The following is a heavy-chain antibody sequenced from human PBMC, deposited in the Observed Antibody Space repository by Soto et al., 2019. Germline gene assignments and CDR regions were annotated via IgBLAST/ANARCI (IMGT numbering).Heavy chain of an antibody. CDR1: GFTFSSYA. V-gene: IGHV3-30*04. CDR2: ISYDGRNK. J-gene: IGHJ6*02. CDR3: ARGLYDQSMDV. Sequence: QVQLVESGGGVVQPGRSLRLSCAASGFTFSSYAMHWVRQAPGKGLEWVAVISYDGRNKYYADSVKGRFTISRDNSKNTLYLQMNSLRAEDTAVYYCARGLYDQSMDVWGQGTTVTVSS. D-gene: IGHD2-8*01.